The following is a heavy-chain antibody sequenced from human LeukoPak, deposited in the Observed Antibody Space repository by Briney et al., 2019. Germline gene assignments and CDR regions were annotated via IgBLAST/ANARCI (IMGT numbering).Heavy chain of an antibody. D-gene: IGHD6-13*01. CDR3: AREPRIAAAGTDY. CDR2: ISISSSYI. V-gene: IGHV3-21*01. J-gene: IGHJ4*02. CDR1: GFTFSSYT. Sequence: GGSLRLSCAASGFTFSSYTMNWVRQAPGKGLERVSSISISSSYIYYAASVKGRFTISRDNAKNSLYLQMNSLRADDTAVYYCAREPRIAAAGTDYWGQGTLVTVSS.